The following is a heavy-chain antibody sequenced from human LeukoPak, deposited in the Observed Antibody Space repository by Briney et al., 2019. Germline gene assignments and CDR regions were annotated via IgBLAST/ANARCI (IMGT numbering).Heavy chain of an antibody. CDR1: GVTFDDYS. J-gene: IGHJ4*02. Sequence: GGSLRLSCAASGVTFDDYSMHWVRQGPGKGLEWVSVISWDGGSTSYADSVKGRFTISRDNSKNSLYLQMNSLRSEDSALYYCAKDRGGVDYWGQGTLVTVSS. V-gene: IGHV3-43*01. CDR2: ISWDGGST. CDR3: AKDRGGVDY. D-gene: IGHD3-16*01.